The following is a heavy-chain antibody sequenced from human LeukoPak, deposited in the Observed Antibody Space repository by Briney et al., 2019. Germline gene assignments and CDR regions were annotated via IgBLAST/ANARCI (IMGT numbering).Heavy chain of an antibody. D-gene: IGHD6-13*01. J-gene: IGHJ5*02. CDR2: IYYSGST. CDR1: GGSIPTIY. CDR3: ARDWSRQQLLNWFDP. V-gene: IGHV4-59*12. Sequence: SETLSLTCTVSGGSIPTIYWGWIRQPPGKGLEWIGYIYYSGSTNYNPSLRSRVTMSVDTSKNQFSLKLSSVTAADTAVYYCARDWSRQQLLNWFDPWGQGTLVTVSS.